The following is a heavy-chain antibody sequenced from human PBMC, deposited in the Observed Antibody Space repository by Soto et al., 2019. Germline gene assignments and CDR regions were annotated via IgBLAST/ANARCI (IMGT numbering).Heavy chain of an antibody. D-gene: IGHD2-21*01. CDR2: ISYDGSNA. V-gene: IGHV3-30*19. CDR1: GFTFSSFG. J-gene: IGHJ4*02. CDR3: AKVKMTYAIRGLYFDL. Sequence: GGSLRLSCAAPGFTFSSFGMHWVRQAPGKGLEWVALISYDGSNAYYGDSVKGRFTISRDNHKNTLYLQMNTLRPEDSAVYYCAKVKMTYAIRGLYFDLWGQGTLVTVSS.